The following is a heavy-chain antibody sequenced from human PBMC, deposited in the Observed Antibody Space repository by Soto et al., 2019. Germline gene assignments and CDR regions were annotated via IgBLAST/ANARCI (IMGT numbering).Heavy chain of an antibody. V-gene: IGHV4-59*01. Sequence: KPSETLSLTCTVSGGSISSYYWSWIRQPPGKGLEWIGYIYYSGSTNYNPSLKSRVTISVDTSKNQFSLNLSSVTAADTAVYYCARDSFGEYFDSWGQGTLVTVS. J-gene: IGHJ4*02. CDR2: IYYSGST. CDR3: ARDSFGEYFDS. CDR1: GGSISSYY. D-gene: IGHD2-21*01.